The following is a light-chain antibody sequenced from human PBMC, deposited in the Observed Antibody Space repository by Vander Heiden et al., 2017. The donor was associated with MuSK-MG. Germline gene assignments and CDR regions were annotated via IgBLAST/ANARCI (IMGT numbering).Light chain of an antibody. V-gene: IGKV1-5*03. CDR2: KAS. CDR3: QQYNTDRT. Sequence: DIQLTQSPSSLSAFVGDRVTITCRASQSISGWLAWYQQKPGKAPRLLIYKASTVERGVTSRFSGSGSGTEFTLTSSSLQHDDFATYYCQQYNTDRTFGQGTKVEIK. J-gene: IGKJ1*01. CDR1: QSISGW.